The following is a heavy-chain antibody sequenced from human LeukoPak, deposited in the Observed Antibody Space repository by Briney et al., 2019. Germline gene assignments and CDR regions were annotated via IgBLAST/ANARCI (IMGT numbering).Heavy chain of an antibody. J-gene: IGHJ4*02. CDR2: IKSDGSFT. Sequence: GGSLRLSCAASGFTFSGYWMHWVRQAPGKGLVWVSCIKSDGSFTSIADSAKSRFTISRDNAKNTVYLQMNSLRAEDTAVYYCVRDNRSYNFDYWGQGTLVTVSS. V-gene: IGHV3-74*01. CDR3: VRDNRSYNFDY. D-gene: IGHD1-26*01. CDR1: GFTFSGYW.